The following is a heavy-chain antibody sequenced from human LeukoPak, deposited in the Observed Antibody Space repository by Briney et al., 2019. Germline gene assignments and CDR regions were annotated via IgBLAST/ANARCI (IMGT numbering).Heavy chain of an antibody. CDR1: GGTFSSYA. Sequence: TWVMVSCKASGGTFSSYAISWVRQAPGQGLEWMGGIIPSFGTAFYAQKFQGRVTITAVGSTCTAYMELSSLRSEDTAVYYCARGRTPMVRGVIQDWGQGTLVTVPS. J-gene: IGHJ4*02. V-gene: IGHV1-69*01. CDR2: IIPSFGTA. D-gene: IGHD3-10*01. CDR3: ARGRTPMVRGVIQD.